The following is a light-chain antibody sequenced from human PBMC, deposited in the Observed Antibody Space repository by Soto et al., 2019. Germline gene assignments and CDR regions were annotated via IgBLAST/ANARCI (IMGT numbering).Light chain of an antibody. CDR2: WAS. CDR3: QQYYRSPYI. CDR1: KSFIETSTKKTN. Sequence: EIVLTKSPDSLAVSLGERPTFSGKSSKSFIETSTKKTNLAWYKQKPGQPPKLLFYWASPRESGVPDRFRGSGSGTDFTLTIDNLQAEDVAVYYCQQYYRSPYIFGGGTRLEIK. J-gene: IGKJ4*01. V-gene: IGKV4-1*01.